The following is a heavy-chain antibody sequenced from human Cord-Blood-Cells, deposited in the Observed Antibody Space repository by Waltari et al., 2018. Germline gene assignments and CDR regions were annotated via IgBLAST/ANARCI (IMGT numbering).Heavy chain of an antibody. CDR1: GFTVSSNY. CDR2: IYSGGST. CDR3: ARDIAAADPVDDY. D-gene: IGHD6-13*01. J-gene: IGHJ4*02. Sequence: EVQLVESGGGLIQPGGSLRLSCAASGFTVSSNYMSWVRQAPGKGLEWVSVIYSGGSTYYADSVKGRFTISRDNSKNTLYLQMSSLRAEDTAVYYCARDIAAADPVDDYWGQGTLVTVSS. V-gene: IGHV3-53*01.